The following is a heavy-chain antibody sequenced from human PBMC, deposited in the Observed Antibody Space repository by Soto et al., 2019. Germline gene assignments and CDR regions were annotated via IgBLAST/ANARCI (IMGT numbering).Heavy chain of an antibody. CDR3: ARARWTGYCSGGSCQWDWFDP. CDR1: GGTFSSYS. CDR2: IIPIFGTA. D-gene: IGHD2-15*01. J-gene: IGHJ5*02. Sequence: SVKGSCNASGGTFSSYSSSWVRQAPGQGLEWMGGIIPIFGTANYAQKFQGRVTITADESTSTAYMELSSLRSEDTAVYYCARARWTGYCSGGSCQWDWFDPWGQGTLVTVSS. V-gene: IGHV1-69*13.